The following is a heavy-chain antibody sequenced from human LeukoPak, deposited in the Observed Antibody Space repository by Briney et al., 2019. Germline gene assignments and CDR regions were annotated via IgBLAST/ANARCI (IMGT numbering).Heavy chain of an antibody. CDR3: ARVYYDFWSGYYRFDP. J-gene: IGHJ5*02. CDR2: ISSSGSTI. Sequence: PGGSLRLSCAASGFTFSDYYMSWIRQAPGKGLEWVSYISSSGSTIYYAESVKGRFTISRDNAKNSLYLQMNSLRAEDTAVYYCARVYYDFWSGYYRFDPWGQGTLVTVSS. CDR1: GFTFSDYY. V-gene: IGHV3-11*04. D-gene: IGHD3-3*01.